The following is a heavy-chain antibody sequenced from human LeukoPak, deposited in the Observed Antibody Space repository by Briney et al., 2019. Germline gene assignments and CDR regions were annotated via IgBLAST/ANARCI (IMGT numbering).Heavy chain of an antibody. CDR3: ARTQTYYDFWSGYSPFDY. D-gene: IGHD3-3*01. J-gene: IGHJ4*02. Sequence: IPSETLSLTCAVYGGSFSGYYWSWIRQPPGKGLEWIGEINHSGSTNYNPSLKSRVTIPVDTSKNQFSLKLSSVTAADTAVYYCARTQTYYDFWSGYSPFDYWAREPWSPSPQ. CDR1: GGSFSGYY. V-gene: IGHV4-34*01. CDR2: INHSGST.